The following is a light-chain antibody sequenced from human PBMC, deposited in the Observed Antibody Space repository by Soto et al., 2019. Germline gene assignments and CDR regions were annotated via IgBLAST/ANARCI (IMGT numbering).Light chain of an antibody. CDR2: GAS. Sequence: IQLTQSPSSLYASVGDRVTITCRASQGISSFLAWYQQKPGKAPKLLIYGASTLQSGVPSRFSGSGSGTDFTLTIGSLQPEDFATYYGQQLNRFPIPFGPGTKVDIK. CDR1: QGISSF. V-gene: IGKV1-9*01. J-gene: IGKJ3*01. CDR3: QQLNRFPIP.